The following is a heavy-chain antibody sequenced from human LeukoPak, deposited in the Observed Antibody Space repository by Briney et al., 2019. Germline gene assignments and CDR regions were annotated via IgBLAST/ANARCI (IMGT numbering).Heavy chain of an antibody. CDR2: FYPGDSDT. V-gene: IGHV5-51*01. CDR3: ARGPRGGNWNEALDY. CDR1: EYSFTTYW. D-gene: IGHD1-1*01. J-gene: IGHJ4*02. Sequence: GESLKIPCKASEYSFTTYWIGWVRQMPGKGLEWMGMFYPGDSDTRKSPSFQGQVTLSADKSTTTAFLQWGSLRASDTAMYYCARGPRGGNWNEALDYWGQGTLVTVSS.